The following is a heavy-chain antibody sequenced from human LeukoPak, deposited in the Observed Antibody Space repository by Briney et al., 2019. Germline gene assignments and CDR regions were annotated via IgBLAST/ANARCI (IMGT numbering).Heavy chain of an antibody. CDR3: ARRQTAYYYASGSQYYFDY. CDR1: GGSFSGYY. J-gene: IGHJ4*02. V-gene: IGHV4-34*01. CDR2: INHSGST. Sequence: ETLSLTCAVYGGSFSGYYWSWIRQPPGKGLEWIGEINHSGSTNYNPSLKSRVTISVDTSKNQFSLKLSSVTAADTAVYYCARRQTAYYYASGSQYYFDYWGQGTLVTVSS. D-gene: IGHD3-10*01.